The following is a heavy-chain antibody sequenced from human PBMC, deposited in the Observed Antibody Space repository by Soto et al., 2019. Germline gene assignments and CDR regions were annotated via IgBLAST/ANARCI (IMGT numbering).Heavy chain of an antibody. D-gene: IGHD3-16*01. CDR2: ISAYNGNT. Sequence: QVQLVQSGTEVKKPGASVKVSCKASGYTFTSYAISWVRQAPGQGLEWMGWISAYNGNTNYEQKFRGRVTMTTDASTSTAYVELSSLRYDSTAVYYCARDFTGWPPDGVDYWGQGTLVTVSS. J-gene: IGHJ4*02. V-gene: IGHV1-18*01. CDR3: ARDFTGWPPDGVDY. CDR1: GYTFTSYA.